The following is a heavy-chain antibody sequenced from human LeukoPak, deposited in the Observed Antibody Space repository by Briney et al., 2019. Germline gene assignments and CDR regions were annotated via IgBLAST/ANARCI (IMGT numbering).Heavy chain of an antibody. CDR3: ARGRVGAPDVFDI. V-gene: IGHV3-53*01. CDR1: GVTVSSNY. D-gene: IGHD1-26*01. J-gene: IGHJ3*02. Sequence: PGGSLRLSCAVFGVTVSSNYMSWVRQAPGKGLEWVSVIYCGGTTYYADPVKGRFTISRDNSKNTLFLQMNSLRAEDTAVYYCARGRVGAPDVFDIWGQGTMVTVSS. CDR2: IYCGGTT.